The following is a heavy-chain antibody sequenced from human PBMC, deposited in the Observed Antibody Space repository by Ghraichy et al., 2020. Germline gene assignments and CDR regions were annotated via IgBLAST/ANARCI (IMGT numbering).Heavy chain of an antibody. Sequence: SETLSLTCTVSGGSVSSGSYFWNWIRQPPGKGLEWIAYISYSGSTDYNPSLKSRVTISVDTSKNQFSLKLTSVTAADTAVYYCARDRAAAFESAGHYMDLWGTGTTVTVSS. CDR1: GGSVSSGSYF. CDR2: ISYSGST. D-gene: IGHD6-13*01. CDR3: ARDRAAAFESAGHYMDL. J-gene: IGHJ6*03. V-gene: IGHV4-61*01.